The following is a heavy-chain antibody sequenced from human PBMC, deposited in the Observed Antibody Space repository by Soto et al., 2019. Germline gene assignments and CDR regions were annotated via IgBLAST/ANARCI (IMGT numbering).Heavy chain of an antibody. V-gene: IGHV3-9*01. Sequence: PGGYLRLSCTASGFIFDNHAMHWVRQAPGKGLEWVAGVTWNSVATGYADSVKGRFTISRDNAKNSLYLQMNSLSAEDTAVYFCVKEGGMKYFDFWGRGTLVTVSS. CDR2: VTWNSVAT. CDR3: VKEGGMKYFDF. CDR1: GFIFDNHA. D-gene: IGHD3-16*01. J-gene: IGHJ2*01.